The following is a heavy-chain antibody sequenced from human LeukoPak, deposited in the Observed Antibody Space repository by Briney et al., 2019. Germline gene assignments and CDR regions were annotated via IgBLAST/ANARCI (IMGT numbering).Heavy chain of an antibody. J-gene: IGHJ4*02. Sequence: GGSLRLSCAASGFTFSSYAMSWVRQAPGKGLEWVGRIKSETDGGTTDYAAPVKGRFTISRDNAKNSLYLQMNSLRAEDTAVYYCARERDPTGYGDYEIDYWGQGTLVTVSS. V-gene: IGHV3-15*01. CDR1: GFTFSSYA. CDR2: IKSETDGGTT. D-gene: IGHD4-17*01. CDR3: ARERDPTGYGDYEIDY.